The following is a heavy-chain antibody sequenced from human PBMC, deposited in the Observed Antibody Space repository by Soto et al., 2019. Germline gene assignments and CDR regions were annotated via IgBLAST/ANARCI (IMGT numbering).Heavy chain of an antibody. J-gene: IGHJ6*04. V-gene: IGHV1-46*01. CDR3: ARALQRSYDSSGYHASYCYYGMDV. D-gene: IGHD3-22*01. CDR1: GYTFTSYY. Sequence: ASVKVSCKASGYTFTSYYMHWVRQAPGQGLEWMGIINPSGGSTSYAQKFQGRVTMTRDTSTSTVYMELSSLRSEDTAVDYCARALQRSYDSSGYHASYCYYGMDVWGKGTTVTVSS. CDR2: INPSGGST.